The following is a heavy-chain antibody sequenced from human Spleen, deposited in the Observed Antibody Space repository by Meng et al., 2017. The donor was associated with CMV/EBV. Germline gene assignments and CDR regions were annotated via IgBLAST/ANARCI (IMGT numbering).Heavy chain of an antibody. CDR1: GFSFSSYG. J-gene: IGHJ6*02. Sequence: GGSLRLSCAASGFSFSSYGMHWVRQAPGKGLEWVAFIRYDGSKKYYADSVKGRFTISRDNSKSTLYLQMDSLKTEDTAVYYCARDGLDHKSIVVIMDVWGQGTTVTVSS. V-gene: IGHV3-30*02. CDR2: IRYDGSKK. D-gene: IGHD2-15*01. CDR3: ARDGLDHKSIVVIMDV.